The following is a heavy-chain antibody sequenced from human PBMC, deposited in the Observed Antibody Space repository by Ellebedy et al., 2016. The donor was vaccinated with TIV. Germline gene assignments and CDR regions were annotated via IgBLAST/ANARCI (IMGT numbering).Heavy chain of an antibody. CDR3: ARDSSTSRLGFDLDY. Sequence: GESLKISCAASGFTFNYYSINWVRQAPGKGLEWVSSISSSGTFIYYGDSMKGRFTISRDNAKNSLYLQMNSLGAEDTAVYYCARDSSTSRLGFDLDYWGQGTLVTVSS. CDR2: ISSSGTFI. V-gene: IGHV3-21*01. D-gene: IGHD3-16*01. J-gene: IGHJ4*02. CDR1: GFTFNYYS.